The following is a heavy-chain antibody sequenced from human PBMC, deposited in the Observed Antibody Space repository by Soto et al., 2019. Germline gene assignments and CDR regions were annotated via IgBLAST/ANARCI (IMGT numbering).Heavy chain of an antibody. CDR3: AHRPAASLDGKKLQRSYYFDY. Sequence: SGPTLVNPTQTLTLTCTFSGFSLSTSGVGVGWIRQPPGKALEWLALIYWDDDKRYSPSLKSRLTITKDTSKNQVVLTMTNMDPVDTATYYCAHRPAASLDGKKLQRSYYFDYWGQGTLVTVSS. D-gene: IGHD2-15*01. V-gene: IGHV2-5*02. CDR1: GFSLSTSGVG. CDR2: IYWDDDK. J-gene: IGHJ4*02.